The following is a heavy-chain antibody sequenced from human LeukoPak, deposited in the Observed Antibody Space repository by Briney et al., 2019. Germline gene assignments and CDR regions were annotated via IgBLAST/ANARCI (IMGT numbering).Heavy chain of an antibody. V-gene: IGHV3-33*01. CDR2: IWYDGSNK. CDR3: ARAWKYYDFWSGYHNWFDP. Sequence: PGRSLRLSCAASGFTFSSYGMHWVRQAPGKGLEWVAVIWYDGSNKYYADSVKGRFTISRDNSKNTLYLQMNSLRAEDTAVYYCARAWKYYDFWSGYHNWFDPWGQGTLVTVSS. CDR1: GFTFSSYG. D-gene: IGHD3-3*01. J-gene: IGHJ5*02.